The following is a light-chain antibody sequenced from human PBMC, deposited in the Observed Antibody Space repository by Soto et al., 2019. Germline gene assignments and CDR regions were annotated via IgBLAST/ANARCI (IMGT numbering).Light chain of an antibody. Sequence: EIVLTQSPGTLSLSPGESATLSCRASQSLGTNFLAWFQQKPGQAPRLLIYGASTRATGIPGRFSGSGSGTDFTLTLTRLAPEDSAVYYCQHYGVSPRTFGQGTKVQIK. CDR1: QSLGTNF. J-gene: IGKJ1*01. V-gene: IGKV3-20*01. CDR3: QHYGVSPRT. CDR2: GAS.